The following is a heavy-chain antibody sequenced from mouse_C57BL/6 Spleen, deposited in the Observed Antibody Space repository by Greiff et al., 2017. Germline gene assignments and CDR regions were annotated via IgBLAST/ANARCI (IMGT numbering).Heavy chain of an antibody. Sequence: VQLQQSGPELVKPGASVKMSCKASGYTFTDYNMHWVKQSHGKSLEWIGYINPNNGGTSYNQKFKGKATLTVNKTSSTAYMELRSLTSEDSAVYYCARDYYGPWFAYWGQGTLVTVSA. D-gene: IGHD1-1*01. V-gene: IGHV1-22*01. CDR1: GYTFTDYN. J-gene: IGHJ3*01. CDR2: INPNNGGT. CDR3: ARDYYGPWFAY.